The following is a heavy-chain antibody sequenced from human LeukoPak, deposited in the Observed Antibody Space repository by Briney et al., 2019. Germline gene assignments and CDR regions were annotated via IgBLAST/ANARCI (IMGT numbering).Heavy chain of an antibody. Sequence: SETLSLTCTVSGGSISSYYWGWIRQPPGKGLEWIGSIYYSGSTYYNPSLKSRVTISVDTSKNQFSLKLSSVTAADTAVYYCAREGYYYDSSGYYWGQGTLVTVSS. V-gene: IGHV4-39*07. D-gene: IGHD3-22*01. J-gene: IGHJ4*02. CDR1: GGSISSYY. CDR2: IYYSGST. CDR3: AREGYYYDSSGYY.